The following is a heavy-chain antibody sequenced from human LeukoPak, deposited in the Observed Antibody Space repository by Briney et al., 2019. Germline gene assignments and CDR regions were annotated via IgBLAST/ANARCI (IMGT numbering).Heavy chain of an antibody. J-gene: IGHJ4*02. D-gene: IGHD2-21*01. Sequence: SETLSLTCAVYGGSFSGYYWSWIRQPPGKGLEWIGEINHSGSTNYNPSLKSRVTISVDTSKNQFSLKLSSVTAADTAVYYCARVRLTRRYYFHYWGQGTLVTVSS. CDR3: ARVRLTRRYYFHY. CDR2: INHSGST. V-gene: IGHV4-34*01. CDR1: GGSFSGYY.